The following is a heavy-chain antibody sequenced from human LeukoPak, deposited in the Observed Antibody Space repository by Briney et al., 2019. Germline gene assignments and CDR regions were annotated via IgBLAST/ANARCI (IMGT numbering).Heavy chain of an antibody. J-gene: IGHJ4*02. V-gene: IGHV4-34*01. CDR2: INHSGSI. Sequence: PSETLSLTCAVYGGSLSNYYWSWIRQPPGKGLDWIGEINHSGSINHNPSLKSRVTISIDTSKNQFSLKLTSVTAADTAVYYCAKVYSYGPKDDFWGQGTLVTVSS. CDR3: AKVYSYGPKDDF. D-gene: IGHD5-18*01. CDR1: GGSLSNYY.